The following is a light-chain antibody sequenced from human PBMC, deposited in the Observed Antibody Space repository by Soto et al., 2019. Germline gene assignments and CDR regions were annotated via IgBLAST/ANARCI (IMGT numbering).Light chain of an antibody. Sequence: EIVLTQSPATLSLSPEERATLSCRASQSVGSYLAWYQQKPGQAPRLLIYDAYNRATGIPARFSGSGSGTDFPLNISSLEPEDFAVYYCQQRSNWPPITFGQGTRLEIK. CDR1: QSVGSY. CDR2: DAY. V-gene: IGKV3-11*01. CDR3: QQRSNWPPIT. J-gene: IGKJ5*01.